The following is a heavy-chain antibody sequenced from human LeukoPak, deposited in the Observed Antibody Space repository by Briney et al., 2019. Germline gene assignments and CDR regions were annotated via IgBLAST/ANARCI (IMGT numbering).Heavy chain of an antibody. J-gene: IGHJ6*03. D-gene: IGHD2-21*02. CDR3: ARGTRDPVRYYYYYYMDV. V-gene: IGHV3-53*01. CDR2: IYSGGST. Sequence: GGSLRLSCAASGFTVSSNYMSWVRQAPGKGLEWVSVIYSGGSTYYADSVKGRFTISRDNSKNTLYLQMNSLRAEDTAVYYCARGTRDPVRYYYYYYMDVWGKGTTVTVSS. CDR1: GFTVSSNY.